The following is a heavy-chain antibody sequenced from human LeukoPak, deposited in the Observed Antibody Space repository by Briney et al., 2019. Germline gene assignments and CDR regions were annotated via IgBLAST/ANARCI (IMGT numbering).Heavy chain of an antibody. V-gene: IGHV3-64*01. D-gene: IGHD1-14*01. CDR1: GFTLSRCA. Sequence: GGSLRLSCAASGFTLSRCAMQWVRQAPGQGLEYVSGISNDGGSTYYASSVKGRFTISRDNSKNTLYLQMGSLRAEDMAVYYCAALTEGYWGQGTLVTVSS. CDR3: AALTEGY. J-gene: IGHJ4*02. CDR2: ISNDGGST.